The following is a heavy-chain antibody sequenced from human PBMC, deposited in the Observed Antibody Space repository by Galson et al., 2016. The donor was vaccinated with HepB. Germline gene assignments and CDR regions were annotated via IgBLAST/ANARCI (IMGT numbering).Heavy chain of an antibody. CDR2: IWYAGSNK. J-gene: IGHJ6*03. CDR3: ARDGYVWGSYRPSRYYHYYMDV. Sequence: SLRLSCAASGFTFSNNGMHWVRQAPGKGLEWVAVIWYAGSNKYYADSVKGRFTISRDNSKNTLYLQMNRLRAEDTAVYYCARDGYVWGSYRPSRYYHYYMDVWGKGTTVTVSS. D-gene: IGHD3-16*02. CDR1: GFTFSNNG. V-gene: IGHV3-33*01.